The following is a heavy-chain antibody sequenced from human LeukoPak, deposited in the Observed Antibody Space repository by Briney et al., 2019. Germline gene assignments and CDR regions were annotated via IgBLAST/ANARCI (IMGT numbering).Heavy chain of an antibody. CDR3: ATTVTPDDAFDI. Sequence: SETLSLTCTVSGGSISSGSYYWSWIRQPAGKGLEWIGRIYTSGSTNYNPSLKGRVTISVDTSKNQFSLKLSSVTAADTAVYYCATTVTPDDAFDIWGQGTMVTVSS. V-gene: IGHV4-61*02. D-gene: IGHD4-11*01. CDR1: GGSISSGSYY. CDR2: IYTSGST. J-gene: IGHJ3*02.